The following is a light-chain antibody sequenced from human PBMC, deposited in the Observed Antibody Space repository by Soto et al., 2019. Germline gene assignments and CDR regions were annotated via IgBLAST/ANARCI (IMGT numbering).Light chain of an antibody. J-gene: IGKJ1*01. CDR2: AAS. CDR1: RDIDNS. CDR3: QKYNKAPWI. V-gene: IGKV1-27*01. Sequence: DIQVTQSPTSLSASVGDRVTITCRASRDIDNSLAWYQQVPGKAPKLLIYAASTLQSGVPSRFRGSGSGTSFFLTITSLQPEDVATYYCQKYNKAPWIFGQGTKVEV.